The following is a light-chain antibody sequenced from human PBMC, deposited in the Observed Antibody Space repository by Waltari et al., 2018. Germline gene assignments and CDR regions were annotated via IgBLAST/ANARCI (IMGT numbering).Light chain of an antibody. CDR2: NTS. Sequence: DIQLTQSPPFLSASVGDRVTISCRASQDISSYFAWYQQKVAKAPQLLIYNTSTLASGVPARFSGSGSGTDFTLTITSLQPDDFATYYCQQHDRYPPTFGPGTTVDVK. CDR3: QQHDRYPPT. CDR1: QDISSY. V-gene: IGKV1-9*01. J-gene: IGKJ3*01.